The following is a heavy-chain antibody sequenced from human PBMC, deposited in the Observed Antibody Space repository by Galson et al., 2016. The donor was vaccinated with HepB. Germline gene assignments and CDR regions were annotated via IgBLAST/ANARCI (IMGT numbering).Heavy chain of an antibody. J-gene: IGHJ4*02. CDR3: ATYSGSYRLGY. CDR1: GFTFSSYS. D-gene: IGHD1-26*01. CDR2: ISRNAGNT. Sequence: SLRLSCAASGFTFSSYSMSWVRQAPGKGLEWVSDISRNAGNTYYADSVKGRFTISRDNSKNTLYLQMNSLRAEDTAVYYCATYSGSYRLGYWGQGTLVTVSS. V-gene: IGHV3-23*01.